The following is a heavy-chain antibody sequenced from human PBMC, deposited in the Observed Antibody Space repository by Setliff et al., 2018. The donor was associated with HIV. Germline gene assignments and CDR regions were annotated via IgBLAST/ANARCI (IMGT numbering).Heavy chain of an antibody. V-gene: IGHV4-38-2*01. Sequence: SETLSLTCAVSGYSISSGYFWAWIRQPPGKGLEWIGNIYYTGSTYYNPSLKSRVTISVDTSKNQFSLKLSSVTAADTAVYYCARAPFYYGSGSYQTFDYWGQGTLVTVSS. D-gene: IGHD3-10*01. CDR3: ARAPFYYGSGSYQTFDY. J-gene: IGHJ4*02. CDR2: IYYTGST. CDR1: GYSISSGYF.